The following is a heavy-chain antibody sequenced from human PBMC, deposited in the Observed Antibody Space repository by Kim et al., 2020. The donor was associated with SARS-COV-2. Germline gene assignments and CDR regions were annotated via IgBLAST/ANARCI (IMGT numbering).Heavy chain of an antibody. D-gene: IGHD3-16*01. CDR1: GFTFSSYG. Sequence: GGSLRLSCAASGFTFSSYGMHWVRQAPGKGLEWVVVISYDGSNKYYADSVKGRFTISRDNSKNTLYLQMNSLRAEDTAVYYCAKDLAIWGSGFNYYGMDVWGQGTTVTVSS. CDR2: ISYDGSNK. CDR3: AKDLAIWGSGFNYYGMDV. J-gene: IGHJ6*02. V-gene: IGHV3-30*18.